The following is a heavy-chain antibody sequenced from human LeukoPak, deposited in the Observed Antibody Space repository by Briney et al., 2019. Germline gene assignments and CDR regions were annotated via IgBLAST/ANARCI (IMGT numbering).Heavy chain of an antibody. J-gene: IGHJ5*02. CDR2: FSYSGST. V-gene: IGHV4-59*01. CDR1: GGSISSSY. CDR3: ARLSWPGRGSRFDP. D-gene: IGHD2/OR15-2a*01. Sequence: SETLSLTCTVSGGSISSSYWTWIRQPPGKGLEWIGYFSYSGSTNYNPSPNSRVTISVNTSKNQPSLRLNSVTPPDTAVYFCARLSWPGRGSRFDPWGEGALVTVSS.